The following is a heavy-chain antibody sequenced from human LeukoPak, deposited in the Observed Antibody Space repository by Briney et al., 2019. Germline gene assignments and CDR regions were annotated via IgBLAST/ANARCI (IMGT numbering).Heavy chain of an antibody. CDR2: IYPGDSDT. CDR3: ASSSSGSYEWIWFDP. CDR1: GYSFTSYW. D-gene: IGHD1-26*01. Sequence: GESLKISCKGSGYSFTSYWIGWVRQMPGKGLEWMGIIYPGDSDTRYSPSFQGQVTISADKYISTAYLQWSSLKASDTAMYYCASSSSGSYEWIWFDPWGQGTLVTVSS. V-gene: IGHV5-51*01. J-gene: IGHJ5*02.